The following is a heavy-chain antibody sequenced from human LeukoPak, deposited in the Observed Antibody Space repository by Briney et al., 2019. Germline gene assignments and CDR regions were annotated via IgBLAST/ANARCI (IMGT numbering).Heavy chain of an antibody. V-gene: IGHV3-7*01. CDR3: ARDLAYSRLDY. J-gene: IGHJ4*02. Sequence: GGSLRLSCAVSGLTFSSSWMDWVRQAPGKGLEWVASINPEGSEKYSAGSVMGRFTISRDNAKSSLYLQMDSLRVEDTAFYYCARDLAYSRLDYWGQGVLVTVSS. D-gene: IGHD5-18*01. CDR1: GLTFSSSW. CDR2: INPEGSEK.